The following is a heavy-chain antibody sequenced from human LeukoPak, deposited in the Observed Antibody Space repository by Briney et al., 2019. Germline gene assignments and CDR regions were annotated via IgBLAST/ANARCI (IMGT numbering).Heavy chain of an antibody. Sequence: GESLRLSCAASGFTFTTYCMSWVRQLPGKGLEWVANINQDGTEKYYVDSVKGRFTISRDNAKNSLYLQMNSLRAEDTAVYYCARDFGYSYAWGLFDYWGQGTLVTVSS. J-gene: IGHJ4*02. V-gene: IGHV3-7*01. CDR3: ARDFGYSYAWGLFDY. CDR1: GFTFTTYC. CDR2: INQDGTEK. D-gene: IGHD5-18*01.